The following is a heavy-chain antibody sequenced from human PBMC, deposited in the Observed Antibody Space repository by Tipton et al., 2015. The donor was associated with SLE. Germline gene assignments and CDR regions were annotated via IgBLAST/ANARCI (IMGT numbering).Heavy chain of an antibody. CDR3: ARYGGYCSGGSCYSDAFDI. V-gene: IGHV4-34*01. J-gene: IGHJ3*02. D-gene: IGHD2-15*01. CDR2: INHSGST. CDR1: GGSFSDYY. Sequence: TLSLTCAVYGGSFSDYYWSWIRQPPGKGLEWIGEINHSGSTNYNPSLKSRVTISVDTSKNLFSLKLSSVTAADTAVYYCARYGGYCSGGSCYSDAFDIWGQGAMVTVSS.